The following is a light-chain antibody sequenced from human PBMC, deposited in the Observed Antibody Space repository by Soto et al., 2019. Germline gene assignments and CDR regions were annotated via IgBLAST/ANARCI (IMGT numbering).Light chain of an antibody. CDR3: QSYDSSLSGSV. CDR2: SNN. Sequence: QSVLTQPPSVSGAPGQRVTISCTWSSSNIGAGYDVHWYQQLPGTAPKLLIYSNNNRPSGVPDRFSGSKSGTSASLAITGLQAEDEADYYCQSYDSSLSGSVFGGGTQLTVL. J-gene: IGLJ3*02. CDR1: SSNIGAGYD. V-gene: IGLV1-40*01.